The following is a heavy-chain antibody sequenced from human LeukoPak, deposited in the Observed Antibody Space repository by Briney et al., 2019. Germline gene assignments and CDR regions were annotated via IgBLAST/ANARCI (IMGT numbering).Heavy chain of an antibody. CDR1: RGSISNADYY. D-gene: IGHD3-10*02. CDR3: ASSYYYVFDY. CDR2: IYYSGST. Sequence: PSETLSLTCTVSRGSISNADYYWSWIRQHPGKGLEWIGYIYYSGSTYYYPSLKSRVTISVDTSKNQFSLNLSSVTAADTAVYYCASSYYYVFDYWGQGTLVTVSS. V-gene: IGHV4-31*03. J-gene: IGHJ4*02.